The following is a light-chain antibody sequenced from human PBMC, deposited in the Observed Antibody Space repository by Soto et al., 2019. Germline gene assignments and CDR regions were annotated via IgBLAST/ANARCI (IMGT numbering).Light chain of an antibody. V-gene: IGKV1-39*01. Sequence: TCRVSQYISDFLNWYQQKPGKAPKLLIYAASSLQRGVPSRFSFIGSGTDFPLTIVCLLPIASAPLYRPLSYRLPPIPFPQGTRLEIK. CDR1: QYISDF. CDR3: PLSYRLPPIP. J-gene: IGKJ5*01. CDR2: AAS.